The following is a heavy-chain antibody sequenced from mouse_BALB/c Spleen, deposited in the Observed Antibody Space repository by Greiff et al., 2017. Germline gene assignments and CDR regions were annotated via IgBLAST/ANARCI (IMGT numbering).Heavy chain of an antibody. V-gene: IGHV2-9-2*01. J-gene: IGHJ3*01. CDR3: VRGRGGNPWFAY. CDR1: GFSLTSYD. Sequence: VQLQESGPGLVAPSQSLSITCTVSGFSLTSYDISWIRQPPGKGLEWLGVIWTGGGTNYNSAFMSRLSISKDNSKSQVFLRMISLQTDDTAIYYSVRGRGGNPWFAYWGQGTLVTVSA. D-gene: IGHD2-1*01. CDR2: IWTGGGT.